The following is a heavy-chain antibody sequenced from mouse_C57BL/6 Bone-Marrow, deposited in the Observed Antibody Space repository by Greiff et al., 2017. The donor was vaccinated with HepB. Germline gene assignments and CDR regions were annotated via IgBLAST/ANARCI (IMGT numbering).Heavy chain of an antibody. J-gene: IGHJ3*01. CDR3: ARPLGPAY. CDR1: GFTFSDYG. Sequence: VQLKESGGGLVKPGGSLKLSCAASGFTFSDYGMHWVRQAPEKGLEWVAYISSGSSTIYYADTVKGRFTISRDNAKNTLFLQMTSLRSEDTAMYYCARPLGPAYWGQGTLVTVSA. V-gene: IGHV5-17*01. CDR2: ISSGSSTI. D-gene: IGHD4-1*01.